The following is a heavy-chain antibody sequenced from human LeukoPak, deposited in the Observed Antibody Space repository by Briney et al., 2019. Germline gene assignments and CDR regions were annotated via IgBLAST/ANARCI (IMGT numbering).Heavy chain of an antibody. V-gene: IGHV4-59*01. J-gene: IGHJ3*02. CDR3: ARVYSSSWVGLDAFDI. Sequence: SETLSLTCTVSGGSISSYYWSWIRQPPGKGLEWIGYIYYSGSTNYNPSLKSRVTISVDTSKNQFSLKLSSVTAADTAVYYCARVYSSSWVGLDAFDIWGQGTMVTVSS. D-gene: IGHD6-13*01. CDR2: IYYSGST. CDR1: GGSISSYY.